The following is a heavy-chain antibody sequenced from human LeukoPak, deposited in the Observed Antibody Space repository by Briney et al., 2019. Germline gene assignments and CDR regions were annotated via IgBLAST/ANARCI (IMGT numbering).Heavy chain of an antibody. CDR2: IYHSGTT. CDR3: ARHPPGSTYAFDI. J-gene: IGHJ3*02. CDR1: GESITTSYH. V-gene: IGHV4-38-2*02. Sequence: SETLSLTCSVSGESITTSYHWTWIRQPPGKGLEWIGRIYHSGTTYYNPSLKSRVTIFVDMPKNQFSLRLNSVTAADTAVYHCARHPPGSTYAFDIWGQGTMVTVSS.